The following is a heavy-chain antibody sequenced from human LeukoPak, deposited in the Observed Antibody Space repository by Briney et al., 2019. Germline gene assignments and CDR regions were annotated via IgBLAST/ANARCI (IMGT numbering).Heavy chain of an antibody. J-gene: IGHJ6*02. D-gene: IGHD6-13*01. Sequence: GRSLRLSCAASGFTFSSYAMHWVRQAPGKGLEWVAVISYDGSNKYYADSVKGRFTISRDNSKNTLYLQMNNLRAEDTAVYYCARDYYKQQLDNYHYSTDVWGQGTTVTVSS. CDR3: ARDYYKQQLDNYHYSTDV. CDR1: GFTFSSYA. CDR2: ISYDGSNK. V-gene: IGHV3-30-3*01.